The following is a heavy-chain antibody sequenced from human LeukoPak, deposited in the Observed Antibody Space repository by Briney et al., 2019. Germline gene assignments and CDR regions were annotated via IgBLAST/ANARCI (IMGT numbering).Heavy chain of an antibody. CDR1: GYTFTSYG. Sequence: ASVKVSCKASGYTFTSYGISWVRQAPGQGLEWMGRISAYNGNTNYAQKLQGRVTMTTDTSTNAAYVELRSLRSDDTAVYYCARGETSRWFDYWGQGTLVTVSS. CDR3: ARGETSRWFDY. CDR2: ISAYNGNT. J-gene: IGHJ4*02. V-gene: IGHV1-18*01. D-gene: IGHD3-16*02.